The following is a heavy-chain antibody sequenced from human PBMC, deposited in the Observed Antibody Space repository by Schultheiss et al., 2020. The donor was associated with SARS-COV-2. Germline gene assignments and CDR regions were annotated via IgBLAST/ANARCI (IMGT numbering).Heavy chain of an antibody. CDR3: AKDLLRVIIATSLRPREYGMEV. Sequence: GESLKISCKASGYSFTGYYLHWVRQAPGQGLEWMGRINPHRGATNAAQKFQGRITMTWDTSISTAYMELSSLRSDDTAVYYCAKDLLRVIIATSLRPREYGMEVWGQGTLVSVSS. D-gene: IGHD3-9*01. CDR2: INPHRGAT. CDR1: GYSFTGYY. J-gene: IGHJ4*02. V-gene: IGHV1-2*06.